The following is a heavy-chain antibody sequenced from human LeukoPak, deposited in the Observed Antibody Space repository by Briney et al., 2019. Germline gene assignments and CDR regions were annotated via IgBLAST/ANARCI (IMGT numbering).Heavy chain of an antibody. J-gene: IGHJ3*02. Sequence: SETLSLTCTVSGGSISSGGHYWSWIRQPAGKGLEYLGRISSTGSTNYNPSLKSRVTISVDTSKNQFSLKLSSVTAADTAVYYCARESDYDYVWGSYRNDAFDIWGQGTMVTVSS. D-gene: IGHD3-16*02. CDR1: GGSISSGGHY. CDR2: ISSTGST. V-gene: IGHV4-61*02. CDR3: ARESDYDYVWGSYRNDAFDI.